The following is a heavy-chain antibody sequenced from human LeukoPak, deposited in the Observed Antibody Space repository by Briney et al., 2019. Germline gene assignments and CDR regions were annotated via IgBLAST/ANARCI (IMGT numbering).Heavy chain of an antibody. CDR1: GYPINYAYY. CDR2: LYHPDST. V-gene: IGHV4-38-2*01. D-gene: IGHD2-2*01. Sequence: PSETLSLTCGVSGYPINYAYYWVRIRQPPGKGLEWIGSLYHPDSTYYNPSLKSRVTISVETSRNQFSLRLSFVNAAGTAVYYCAGQYDSYFYYYLDLWGTATTVTVPS. CDR3: AGQYDSYFYYYLDL. J-gene: IGHJ6*03.